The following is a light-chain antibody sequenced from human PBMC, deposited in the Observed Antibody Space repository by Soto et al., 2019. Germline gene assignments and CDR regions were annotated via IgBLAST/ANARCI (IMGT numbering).Light chain of an antibody. J-gene: IGKJ2*01. CDR1: QSVSSY. Sequence: EIVLTQSPATLSLSPGERATLSCRASQSVSSYLAWYQQKPGQAPRPLIYDASNRATGIPARFSGSGSGTDFTLTISSLEPEDFAVYYCQQRSNWPPTFRQGTKLEIK. CDR2: DAS. CDR3: QQRSNWPPT. V-gene: IGKV3-11*01.